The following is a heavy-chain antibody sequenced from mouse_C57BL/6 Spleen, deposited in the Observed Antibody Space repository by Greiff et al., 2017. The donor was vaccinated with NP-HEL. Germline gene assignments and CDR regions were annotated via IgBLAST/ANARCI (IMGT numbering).Heavy chain of an antibody. J-gene: IGHJ4*01. D-gene: IGHD2-1*01. CDR3: ARKGNYVAMDY. Sequence: QVQLQQPGAELVMPGASVKLSCKASGYAFTSYWMHWVKQRPGQGLEWIGEIDPSDSYTNYNQKFKGKSTLTVDKSSSTAYMQLSSLTSEDSAVYYCARKGNYVAMDYWGQGTSVTVSS. CDR2: IDPSDSYT. CDR1: GYAFTSYW. V-gene: IGHV1-69*01.